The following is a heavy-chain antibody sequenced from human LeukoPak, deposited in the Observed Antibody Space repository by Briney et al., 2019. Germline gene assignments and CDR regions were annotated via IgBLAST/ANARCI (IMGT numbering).Heavy chain of an antibody. CDR1: GFTFSDHY. J-gene: IGHJ3*02. Sequence: GGSLRLSRAASGFTFSDHYMDWVRQAPGKGLEWVGRTRNKANSYTTEYAASVKGRFTISRDDSKNSLYLQMNSLKTEDTAVYYCSPMVQSLDAFDIWGQGTMVTVSS. CDR2: TRNKANSYTT. D-gene: IGHD3-10*01. V-gene: IGHV3-72*01. CDR3: SPMVQSLDAFDI.